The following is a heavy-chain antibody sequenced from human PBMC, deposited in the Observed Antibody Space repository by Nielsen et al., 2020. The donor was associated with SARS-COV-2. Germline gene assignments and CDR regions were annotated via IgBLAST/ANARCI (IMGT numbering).Heavy chain of an antibody. D-gene: IGHD2-8*01. Sequence: GESLKISCKGSGYSFTSYGISWVRQAPGQGLEWMGWISAYNGNTNYAQKLQGRVTMTTDTSTSTAYMELRSLRSDDTAVYYCARESGGYCTNGVCLGHYYIDVWGKGTTVTVSS. J-gene: IGHJ6*03. V-gene: IGHV1-18*04. CDR1: GYSFTSYG. CDR2: ISAYNGNT. CDR3: ARESGGYCTNGVCLGHYYIDV.